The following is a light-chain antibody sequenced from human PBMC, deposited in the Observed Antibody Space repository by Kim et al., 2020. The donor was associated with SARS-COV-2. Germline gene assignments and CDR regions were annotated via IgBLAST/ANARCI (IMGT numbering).Light chain of an antibody. CDR3: AAWDDRVNAYV. Sequence: ELTQPPSASGTPGQRVTITCSGSSSNIGSYTVNWYQQLSGTAPKLLIYSSDQRPTGVPDRFSGSKSGASASLAISGPQSEDEADYYCAAWDDRVNAYVFGTGTKVTVL. CDR1: SSNIGSYT. V-gene: IGLV1-44*01. CDR2: SSD. J-gene: IGLJ1*01.